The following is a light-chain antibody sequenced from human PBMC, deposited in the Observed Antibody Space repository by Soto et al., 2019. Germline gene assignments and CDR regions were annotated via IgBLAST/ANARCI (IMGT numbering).Light chain of an antibody. CDR2: EGS. V-gene: IGLV2-23*03. CDR3: CSYAGSSTFHVV. CDR1: SSDVGSYNL. Sequence: QSALTQPASVSGSPGQSITISCTGTSSDVGSYNLVSWYQQHPGKAPKLMIYEGSKRPSGVSNRFSGSKSRNTASLTISGLQAEDEADYSCCSYAGSSTFHVVFGGGTKLTVL. J-gene: IGLJ2*01.